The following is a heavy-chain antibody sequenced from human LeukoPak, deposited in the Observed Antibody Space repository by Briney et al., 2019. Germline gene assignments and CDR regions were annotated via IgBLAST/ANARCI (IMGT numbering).Heavy chain of an antibody. Sequence: AAVKVSCKASGYTFTSYYMHWVRQAPGQGLEWMGIINVSGGSTSYAQKFQGRVTMTRDTSTSTVYMELSSLRSEDTAVYYCARDRYYYDSSGYIRGIAFDYWGQGTLVTVSS. J-gene: IGHJ4*02. V-gene: IGHV1-46*01. CDR3: ARDRYYYDSSGYIRGIAFDY. D-gene: IGHD3-22*01. CDR1: GYTFTSYY. CDR2: INVSGGST.